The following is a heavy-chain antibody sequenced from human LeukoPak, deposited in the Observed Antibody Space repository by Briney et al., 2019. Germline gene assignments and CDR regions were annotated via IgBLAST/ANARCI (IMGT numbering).Heavy chain of an antibody. V-gene: IGHV1-46*01. D-gene: IGHD3-9*01. Sequence: ASVKVSCKASGYTFITYCIHWVRQAPGQGLEWMGIVNPNSGTTNYAQKFQGRLAMTRDTSTSTVYMDLSSLESEDTAVYYCARELRDLRQIDYWGQGTLVTVSS. CDR1: GYTFITYC. CDR2: VNPNSGTT. CDR3: ARELRDLRQIDY. J-gene: IGHJ4*02.